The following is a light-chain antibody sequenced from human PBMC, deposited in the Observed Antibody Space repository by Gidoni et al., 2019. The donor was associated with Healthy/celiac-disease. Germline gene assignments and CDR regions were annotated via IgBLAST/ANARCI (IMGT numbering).Light chain of an antibody. V-gene: IGKV4-1*01. J-gene: IGKJ1*01. CDR3: QQYYSTPRT. CDR2: WAS. CDR1: QSVLYSSHNKNY. Sequence: DIVMTQSPDPLPVALGERATINCKSSQSVLYSSHNKNYLAWYQQNPGQPPELLIYWASTRESGVPDRLSDSGSGTDFTLTNSSLQAGDVAVYYCQQYYSTPRTFGQGTKVEIK.